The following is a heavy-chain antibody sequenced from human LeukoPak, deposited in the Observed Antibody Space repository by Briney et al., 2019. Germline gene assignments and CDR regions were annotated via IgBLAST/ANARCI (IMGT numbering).Heavy chain of an antibody. CDR1: GGSISSGGYY. D-gene: IGHD3-3*01. J-gene: IGHJ5*02. Sequence: PSETLSLTCTVSGGSISSGGYYWSWIRQHPGKGLERIGYIYYSGSTYYNPSLKSRVTISVDTSKNQFSLKLSSVTAADTAVYYCARGTGSYDFWSGYYIDWFDPWGQGTLVTVSS. V-gene: IGHV4-31*03. CDR2: IYYSGST. CDR3: ARGTGSYDFWSGYYIDWFDP.